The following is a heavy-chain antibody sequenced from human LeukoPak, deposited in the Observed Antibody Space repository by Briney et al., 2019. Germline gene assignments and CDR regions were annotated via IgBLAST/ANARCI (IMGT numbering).Heavy chain of an antibody. D-gene: IGHD2-15*01. V-gene: IGHV5-51*01. CDR1: GYNFTTYW. J-gene: IGHJ4*02. CDR2: IYPGDSDT. Sequence: GESLKISCQASGYNFTTYWIAWVRQMPGKGLEWMGIIYPGDSDTIYSPSFQGQVTMSADRSISTAFLQWSSLKASDTAIYYCARRERWRAPSDYWGLGTLVTVSS. CDR3: ARRERWRAPSDY.